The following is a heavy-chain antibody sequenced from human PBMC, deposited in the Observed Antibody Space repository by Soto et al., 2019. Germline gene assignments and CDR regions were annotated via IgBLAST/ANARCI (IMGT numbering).Heavy chain of an antibody. Sequence: PSETLSLTCTVSGGSISSNYWTWIRQPPGKGLEWIGYVYNSGSTNYNPSLKSRVTISEDTSKSQFSRKVNSMTAADTAVYYCARYRREAVAGYTLDNWGQGILVTVSS. D-gene: IGHD6-13*01. V-gene: IGHV4-59*01. CDR2: VYNSGST. CDR1: GGSISSNY. CDR3: ARYRREAVAGYTLDN. J-gene: IGHJ4*02.